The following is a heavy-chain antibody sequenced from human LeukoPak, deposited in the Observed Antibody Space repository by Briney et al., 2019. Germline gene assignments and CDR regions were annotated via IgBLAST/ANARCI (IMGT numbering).Heavy chain of an antibody. CDR3: ARHITTTSPYYYYGMDV. Sequence: ASVKVSCKASGYTFTGYYMHWVRQAPGQGLEWMGWINPNSGGTNCAQKFQGRVTMTRDTSISTAYMELRSLRSDDTAVYYCARHITTTSPYYYYGMDVWGQGTTVTVSS. V-gene: IGHV1-2*02. CDR1: GYTFTGYY. D-gene: IGHD3-22*01. CDR2: INPNSGGT. J-gene: IGHJ6*02.